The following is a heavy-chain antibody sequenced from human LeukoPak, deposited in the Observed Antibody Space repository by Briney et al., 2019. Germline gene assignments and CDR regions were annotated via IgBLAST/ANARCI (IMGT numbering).Heavy chain of an antibody. J-gene: IGHJ4*02. Sequence: GGSLRLSCAASGFTFSSYGMHWVRQAPGKGLEWVAVIWYDGSNKYYADSVKGRFTISRDNSKNTLYLQMNSLRAEDTAVYYCARDPPGRAYFDYWGQGTLVTVSS. CDR3: ARDPPGRAYFDY. CDR1: GFTFSSYG. CDR2: IWYDGSNK. V-gene: IGHV3-33*01. D-gene: IGHD4/OR15-4a*01.